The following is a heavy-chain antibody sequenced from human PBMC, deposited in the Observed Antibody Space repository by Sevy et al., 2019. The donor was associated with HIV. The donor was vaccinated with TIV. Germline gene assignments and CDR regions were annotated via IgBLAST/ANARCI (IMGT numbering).Heavy chain of an antibody. CDR2: ISYDGSNK. Sequence: GGSLRLSCAASGFTFSSYAMHWVRQAPGKGLEWVAVISYDGSNKYYADSVKGRFTISRDNSKNTLYLQMNSLRAEDTAVYYCARATRSSSSWSDAFDIWGQGTMVTVSS. J-gene: IGHJ3*02. CDR1: GFTFSSYA. V-gene: IGHV3-30-3*01. CDR3: ARATRSSSSWSDAFDI. D-gene: IGHD6-13*01.